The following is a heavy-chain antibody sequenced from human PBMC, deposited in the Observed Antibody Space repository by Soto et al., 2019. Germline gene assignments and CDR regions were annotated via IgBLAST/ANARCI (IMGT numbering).Heavy chain of an antibody. CDR1: GFTFSNAW. Sequence: EVQLVESGGGLVKPGGSLRLSCAASGFTFSNAWMNWVRQAPGKGLEWVGRIKSKTDGGTTYYAAPVKGRFTISRDDSKHTLYLQMNSLTTEDTAVYYCSTITMLVVVDKGDAFELWGQGTMVNVSS. D-gene: IGHD3-22*01. CDR2: IKSKTDGGTT. V-gene: IGHV3-15*07. CDR3: STITMLVVVDKGDAFEL. J-gene: IGHJ3*01.